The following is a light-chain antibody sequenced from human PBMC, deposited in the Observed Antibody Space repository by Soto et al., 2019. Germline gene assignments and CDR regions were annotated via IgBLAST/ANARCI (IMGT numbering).Light chain of an antibody. CDR2: KAS. J-gene: IGKJ1*01. V-gene: IGKV1-5*03. CDR3: QQYNSYSRT. CDR1: QGIRND. Sequence: IQITQSPTSLSASVGEKVTITCRASQGIRNDLGWYQQKPGEAPKLLIYKASSLQSGVPSGFSGSGSGTEFTLTISSLQPDDFATYYCQQYNSYSRTFGQGTKV.